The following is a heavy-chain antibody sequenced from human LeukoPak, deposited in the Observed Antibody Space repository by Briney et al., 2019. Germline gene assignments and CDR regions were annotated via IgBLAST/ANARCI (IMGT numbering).Heavy chain of an antibody. J-gene: IGHJ4*02. CDR1: GFTFSSYA. Sequence: GGSLRLSCSASGFTFSSYAMHWVRQAPGEGLEYVSSISTNGGSTYYADSVKGRFTISRDNSRNTLYLQMSSLRPEDTAVYYCASTSGWYEPIDYWGQGTLVTVSS. CDR3: ASTSGWYEPIDY. CDR2: ISTNGGST. D-gene: IGHD6-19*01. V-gene: IGHV3-64D*09.